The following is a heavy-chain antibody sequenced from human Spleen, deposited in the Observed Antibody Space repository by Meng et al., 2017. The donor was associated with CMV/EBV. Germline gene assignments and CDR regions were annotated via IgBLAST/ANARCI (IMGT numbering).Heavy chain of an antibody. CDR1: GGSVNNYY. CDR2: IYTSGST. D-gene: IGHD5-12*01. CDR3: ARVGGYEDY. J-gene: IGHJ4*02. V-gene: IGHV4-4*07. Sequence: QVQLQESGPGVVKPSAALSLTCTVSGGSVNNYYWGWIRQPAGKGLEWIGRIYTSGSTNYNPSLKSRVTMSVDTSKNQFSLKLSSVTAADTAVYYCARVGGYEDYWGQGTLVTVSS.